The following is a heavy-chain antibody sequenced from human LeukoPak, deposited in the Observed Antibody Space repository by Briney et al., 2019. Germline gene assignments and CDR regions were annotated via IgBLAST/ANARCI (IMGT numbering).Heavy chain of an antibody. Sequence: PGGSLRLSCAASGFTVSLYYMTWVRQAPGKGLEWVSVIYSGGPTYYADSVKGRFTISRDNSKNTVYLQMNSLRGEDTAVYFCARGRVVATGGFDMWGQGTMVTVSS. D-gene: IGHD2-8*02. CDR2: IYSGGPT. V-gene: IGHV3-53*01. CDR1: GFTVSLYY. J-gene: IGHJ3*02. CDR3: ARGRVVATGGFDM.